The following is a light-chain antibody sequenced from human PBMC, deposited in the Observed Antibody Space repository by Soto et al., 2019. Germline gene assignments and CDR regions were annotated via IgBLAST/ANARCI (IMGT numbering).Light chain of an antibody. J-gene: IGLJ3*02. Sequence: QAVVTQEPSLTVSPGGTVTLTCASSTGAVTGGNYPNWFQQRPGQAPRPLIYNTDNKHPWTPARFSGSLIGGKAALTLSGVQSEDEAEYHCLLYYGDDKGVFGGGTKVTVL. V-gene: IGLV7-43*01. CDR1: TGAVTGGNY. CDR3: LLYYGDDKGV. CDR2: NTD.